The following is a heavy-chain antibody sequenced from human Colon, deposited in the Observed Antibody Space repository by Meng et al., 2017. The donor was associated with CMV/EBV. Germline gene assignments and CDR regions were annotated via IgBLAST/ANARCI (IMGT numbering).Heavy chain of an antibody. CDR2: IRTRPNGYAT. CDR1: GLIFSGSA. Sequence: GGSLRLSCAASGLIFSGSAMHWGRQAPGKGLEWLGRIRTRPNGYATAYAASVEGRITISRDDSANTAFLQMNSLRAEDTAVYYCAVLAVTEPNSYWGQGTLVTVSS. V-gene: IGHV3-73*01. CDR3: AVLAVTEPNSY. J-gene: IGHJ4*02. D-gene: IGHD2-21*02.